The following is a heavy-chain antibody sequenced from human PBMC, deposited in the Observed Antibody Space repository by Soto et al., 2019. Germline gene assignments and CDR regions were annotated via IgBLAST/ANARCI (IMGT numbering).Heavy chain of an antibody. Sequence: QVQLQESGPGLVKPSQTLSLTCTVSGGSISSGGYYWSWIRQHPGKGLEWIGYIYYSGSTYYNPSLKSGVTISVDTFKNQSSLKLSSVTAADTAVYYCAREGRFCISTSCYSYGMDVWGQGTTVTVSS. CDR1: GGSISSGGYY. D-gene: IGHD2-2*02. CDR2: IYYSGST. V-gene: IGHV4-31*03. J-gene: IGHJ6*02. CDR3: AREGRFCISTSCYSYGMDV.